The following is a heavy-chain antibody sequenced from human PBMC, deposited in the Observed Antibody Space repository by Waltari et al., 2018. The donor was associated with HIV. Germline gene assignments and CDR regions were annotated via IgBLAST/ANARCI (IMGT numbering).Heavy chain of an antibody. CDR2: IYYSVST. V-gene: IGHV4-39*01. CDR1: GGSISSISYY. CDR3: ARPPTN. J-gene: IGHJ4*02. D-gene: IGHD1-26*01. Sequence: HLQLQESGPGLVKPSETLSLTCTVSGGSISSISYYWGWIRQPPGKGLKWIGSIYYSVSTYYNPSLKSRVTISVDTSKIQFSLKLSSVTAADTAVYYCARPPTNWGQGTLVTVSS.